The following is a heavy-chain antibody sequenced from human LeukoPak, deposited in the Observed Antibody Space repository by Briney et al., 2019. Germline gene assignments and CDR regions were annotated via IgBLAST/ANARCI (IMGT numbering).Heavy chain of an antibody. J-gene: IGHJ4*02. CDR3: ARDQEGFDY. Sequence: ASVKVSCKASGYTFTSNYIHWVRQAPGQGLEWMGMIYPRDGSTSYAQKFQGRVTVTRDTSTSTVHMELSGLRSEDTAAYYCARDQEGFDYWGQGTLVTVSS. V-gene: IGHV1-46*01. CDR2: IYPRDGST. CDR1: GYTFTSNY.